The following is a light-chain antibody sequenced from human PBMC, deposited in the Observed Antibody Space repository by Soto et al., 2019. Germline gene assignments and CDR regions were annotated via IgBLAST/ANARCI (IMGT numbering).Light chain of an antibody. CDR1: QSVSRW. CDR2: GAS. Sequence: DIQITQSPSTLSASVGDRVTITCRATQSVSRWLAWYQQKPGRAPTLLIYGASTLESGVPSRFSGGGSGTQFTLTISSLQPEDFATYYCQQYNLYLSYTFGQGTKLQIK. CDR3: QQYNLYLSYT. J-gene: IGKJ2*01. V-gene: IGKV1-5*01.